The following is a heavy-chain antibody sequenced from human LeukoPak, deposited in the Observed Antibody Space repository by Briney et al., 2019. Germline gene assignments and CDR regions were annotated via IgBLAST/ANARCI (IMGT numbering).Heavy chain of an antibody. J-gene: IGHJ6*03. Sequence: SETLPLTCAVSGYSIRSGYYWGWIRQPPGKGLEWIGSIYHSGSTYYNPSLKSRVTISVDTSKNQFSLKLSSVTAADTAVYYCARLKPGVNYYYYYYMDVWGKGTTVTVSS. V-gene: IGHV4-38-2*01. D-gene: IGHD2-8*01. CDR3: ARLKPGVNYYYYYYMDV. CDR2: IYHSGST. CDR1: GYSIRSGYY.